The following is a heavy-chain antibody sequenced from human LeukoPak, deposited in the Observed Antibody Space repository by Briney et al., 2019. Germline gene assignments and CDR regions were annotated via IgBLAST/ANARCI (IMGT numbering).Heavy chain of an antibody. CDR2: ISWNSGSI. Sequence: GGSLRLSCAASGFTFDDYAMHWVRQAPGKGLEWVSGISWNSGSIGYADSVKGRFTISRDNAKNSLYLQMNSLRAEDTAVYYCASGGSYPDYWGQGTLVTVSS. J-gene: IGHJ4*02. CDR1: GFTFDDYA. V-gene: IGHV3-9*01. D-gene: IGHD1-26*01. CDR3: ASGGSYPDY.